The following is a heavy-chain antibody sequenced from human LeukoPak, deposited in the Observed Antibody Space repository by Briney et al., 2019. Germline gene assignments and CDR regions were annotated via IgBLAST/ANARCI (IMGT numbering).Heavy chain of an antibody. CDR3: AIMSIYRGAFDP. CDR2: INPSGGST. V-gene: IGHV1-46*01. CDR1: GYTFTSYY. J-gene: IGHJ5*02. Sequence: ASVKVSCKASGYTFTSYYMHWVRHPPGQGLERMGIINPSGGSTSYAQKFQGRVTMTRDTSTSTVYMELSSLRSEDTAVYYCAIMSIYRGAFDPWVQGTLVTVSS. D-gene: IGHD5-18*01.